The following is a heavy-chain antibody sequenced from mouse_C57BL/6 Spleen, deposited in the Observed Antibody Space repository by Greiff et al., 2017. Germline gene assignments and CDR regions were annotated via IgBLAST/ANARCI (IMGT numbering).Heavy chain of an antibody. CDR3: ARGDDYDGEGYAMDY. CDR2: FHPYNDDT. Sequence: VQLQQSGAELVKPGASVKMSCKASGYTFTTYPIEWMKQNHGKSLEWIGNFHPYNDDTKYNDKFKGKATLTVEKSSSTVYLELSRLTSDDSAVYYCARGDDYDGEGYAMDYWGQGTSVTVSS. V-gene: IGHV1-47*01. J-gene: IGHJ4*01. D-gene: IGHD2-4*01. CDR1: GYTFTTYP.